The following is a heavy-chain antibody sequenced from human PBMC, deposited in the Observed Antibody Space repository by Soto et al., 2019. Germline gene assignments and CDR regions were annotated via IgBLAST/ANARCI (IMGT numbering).Heavy chain of an antibody. CDR1: CGSFSGYY. CDR2: INHSGST. Sequence: SETLSLTCAVYCGSFSGYYWSWIRQPLGKGLEWIGEINHSGSTNYNPSLKSRVTISVDTSKNQFSLKLSSVTAADTAVYYCARGSYKKRGYSYGYGNWYFDLWGRGTLVTSPQ. J-gene: IGHJ2*01. V-gene: IGHV4-34*01. CDR3: ARGSYKKRGYSYGYGNWYFDL. D-gene: IGHD5-18*01.